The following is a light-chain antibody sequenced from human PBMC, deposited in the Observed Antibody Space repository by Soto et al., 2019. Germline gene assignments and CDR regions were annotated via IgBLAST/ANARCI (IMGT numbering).Light chain of an antibody. CDR1: SSDIGGYNY. J-gene: IGLJ1*01. V-gene: IGLV2-11*01. CDR2: DVS. CDR3: CSYAGTTHV. Sequence: QSALTQPHSVSGSPGQSVTISCTGTSSDIGGYNYVSWYQQLPGKAPKLMIYDVSKRPSGVPDRFSGSNSGNTASLTISGLQAEDEADYYCCSYAGTTHVFGTGTKLTVL.